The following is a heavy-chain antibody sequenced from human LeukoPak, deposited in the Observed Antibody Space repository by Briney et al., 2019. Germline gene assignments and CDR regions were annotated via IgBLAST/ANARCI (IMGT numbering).Heavy chain of an antibody. D-gene: IGHD3-16*01. J-gene: IGHJ4*02. CDR1: GYTLTELS. Sequence: VASVKVSCKVSGYTLTELSMHWVRQAPGKGLEWMGGFDPEDGETIYAQKFQGRVTITADESTTTAYMGLSSLRSEDTAVYYCARMVRTYYDYVWGSYYFDYWGQGTLVTVSS. CDR3: ARMVRTYYDYVWGSYYFDY. V-gene: IGHV1-24*01. CDR2: FDPEDGET.